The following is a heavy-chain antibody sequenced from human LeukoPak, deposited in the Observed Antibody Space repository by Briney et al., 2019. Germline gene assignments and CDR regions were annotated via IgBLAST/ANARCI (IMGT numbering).Heavy chain of an antibody. CDR2: ISSSSRYI. CDR3: ARDAAGYCTNGVCYPHYDY. CDR1: GFTFSSYS. D-gene: IGHD2-8*01. Sequence: GESLRLSCAASGFTFSSYSMNWVRQAPGKGLEWVSSISSSSRYIYYADSVKGRFTISRDNAKNSLHLQMNSLRAEDTAVYYCARDAAGYCTNGVCYPHYDYWGQGTLVTVSS. V-gene: IGHV3-21*01. J-gene: IGHJ4*02.